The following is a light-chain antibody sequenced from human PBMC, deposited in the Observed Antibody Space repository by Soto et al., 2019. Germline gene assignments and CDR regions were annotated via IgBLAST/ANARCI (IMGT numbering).Light chain of an antibody. V-gene: IGKV3-20*01. Sequence: PEGSTPLSGRGRQAGTSHLAWYQQKPGQAPRLLIYGASSRATGIPDRFSGSGSGTDFTLTISRLEPEDFAVYYCQQYGSSPRTFGQGTKVDIK. CDR1: QAGTSH. CDR3: QQYGSSPRT. CDR2: GAS. J-gene: IGKJ1*01.